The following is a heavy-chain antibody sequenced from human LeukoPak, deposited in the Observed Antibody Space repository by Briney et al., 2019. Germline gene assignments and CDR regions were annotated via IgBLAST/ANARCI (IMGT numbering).Heavy chain of an antibody. CDR1: GYTFTGYG. Sequence: ASMKVSCKASGYTFTGYGLSWVRQAPGQGLEWMGWLSAYNGNTNYAQRLQGRVTMTTDTSASAAYMELRSLTSDDTAVYYCARWRSGSPHFDYWGQGTLSPSPQ. J-gene: IGHJ4*02. D-gene: IGHD3-10*01. CDR2: LSAYNGNT. V-gene: IGHV1-18*01. CDR3: ARWRSGSPHFDY.